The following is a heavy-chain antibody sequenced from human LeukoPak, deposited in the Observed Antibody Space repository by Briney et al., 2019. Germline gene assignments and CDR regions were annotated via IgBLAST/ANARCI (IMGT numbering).Heavy chain of an antibody. D-gene: IGHD6-13*01. CDR2: ISSSSSYI. CDR3: ARERIVAAGTSFDY. J-gene: IGHJ4*02. V-gene: IGHV3-21*01. CDR1: GDSISSSQW. Sequence: ETLSLTCAVSGDSISSSQWWSWVRQAPGKGLEWVSSISSSSSYIYYADSVKGRFTISRDNAKNSLYLQMNSLRAEDTAVYYCARERIVAAGTSFDYWGQGTLVTVSS.